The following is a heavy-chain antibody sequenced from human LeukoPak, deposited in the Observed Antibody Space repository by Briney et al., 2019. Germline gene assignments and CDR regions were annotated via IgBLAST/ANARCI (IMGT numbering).Heavy chain of an antibody. CDR3: AKDMGYNWNDGFDY. Sequence: GGSLRLSCTASGFTFTNHAMHWVRQAPGKGLEWLTVISYHGRNEYYADSVTGRFTISRDNAKNSLYLQMNSLRAEDTALYYCAKDMGYNWNDGFDYWGQGTLVTVSS. D-gene: IGHD1-1*01. V-gene: IGHV3-30*04. CDR2: ISYHGRNE. J-gene: IGHJ4*02. CDR1: GFTFTNHA.